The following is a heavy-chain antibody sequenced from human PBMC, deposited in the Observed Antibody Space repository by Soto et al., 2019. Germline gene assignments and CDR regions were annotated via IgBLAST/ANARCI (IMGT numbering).Heavy chain of an antibody. Sequence: LSLTCAASCFTFSSYAMRWVRQAPGQGLEWVSAISGSGGSTYYADSVKGRFTISRDNSKNTLYLQMNSLRAEDTAVYYCAKDYYNSSGYYRQYFQHWGQGTLVTVSS. CDR2: ISGSGGST. V-gene: IGHV3-23*01. J-gene: IGHJ1*01. CDR1: CFTFSSYA. D-gene: IGHD3-22*01. CDR3: AKDYYNSSGYYRQYFQH.